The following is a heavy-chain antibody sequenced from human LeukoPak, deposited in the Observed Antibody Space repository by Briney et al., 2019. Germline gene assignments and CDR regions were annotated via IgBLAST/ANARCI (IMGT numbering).Heavy chain of an antibody. J-gene: IGHJ4*02. Sequence: GGSLRLSCTVSGFTFRNYWIAWVRQAPGKGLEWVSNIRGDEGDKNSVDSVKGRFTISRDNAKKSLYLQMNSLRVEDTAVYYCARDVGGALDYWGQGTLVTVSS. CDR1: GFTFRNYW. CDR3: ARDVGGALDY. D-gene: IGHD4-17*01. V-gene: IGHV3-7*03. CDR2: IRGDEGDK.